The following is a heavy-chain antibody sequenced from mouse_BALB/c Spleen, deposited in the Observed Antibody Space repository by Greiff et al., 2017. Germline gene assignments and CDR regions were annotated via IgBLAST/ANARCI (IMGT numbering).Heavy chain of an antibody. CDR1: GYTFTSYT. Sequence: QVQLQQSAAELARPGASVKMSCKASGYTFTSYTMHWVKQRPGQGLEWIGYINPSSGYTEYNQKFKDKTTLTADKSSSTAYMQLSSLTSEDSAVYYCARYYDGYFGFAYWGQGTLVTVSA. V-gene: IGHV1-4*02. CDR3: ARYYDGYFGFAY. J-gene: IGHJ3*01. CDR2: INPSSGYT. D-gene: IGHD2-3*01.